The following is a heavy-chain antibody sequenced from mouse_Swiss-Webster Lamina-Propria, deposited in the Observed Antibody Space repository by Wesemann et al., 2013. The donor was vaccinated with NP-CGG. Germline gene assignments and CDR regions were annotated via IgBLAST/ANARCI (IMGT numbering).Heavy chain of an antibody. D-gene: IGHD2-1*01. V-gene: IGHV5-17*02. CDR3: ARDGNSFDY. CDR2: ISSGSSTI. CDR1: GFTFSSFG. J-gene: IGHJ2*01. Sequence: GGLVQPGGSRKLSCAASGFTFSSFGMHWVRQAPEKGLEWVAYISSGSSTIYYADTVKGRFTISRDNPKNTLFLQMTSLRSEDTAMYYCARDGNSFDYWGQGTTLTVSS.